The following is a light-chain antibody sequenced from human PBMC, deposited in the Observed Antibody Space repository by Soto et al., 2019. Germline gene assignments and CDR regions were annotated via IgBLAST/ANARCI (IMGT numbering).Light chain of an antibody. V-gene: IGKV3-15*01. CDR1: QSVATD. CDR2: GAS. CDR3: QQYNKWPYT. J-gene: IGKJ2*01. Sequence: EIVMTQSPATLSVSPGERATLSCRASQSVATDLAWYQQKPGQSPPLLIYGASTRATGIPAGFSGDGSGTEFTLTISSLQSEDFAVYFCQQYNKWPYTFGQGTKMEIK.